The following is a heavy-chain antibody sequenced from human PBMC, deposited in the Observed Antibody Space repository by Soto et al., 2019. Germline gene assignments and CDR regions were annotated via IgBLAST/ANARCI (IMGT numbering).Heavy chain of an antibody. CDR3: ARNFYDTGNYYARIDY. V-gene: IGHV2-70*01. J-gene: IGHJ4*02. Sequence: GSGPTLVNPTQTLTLTCTFSGFSLSTSGVGVGWIRQPPGKTLESLALIYWDDDKFYVTSLKTRLTISRDTSKNQVVLTMTNMDPLDTATYYCARNFYDTGNYYARIDYWGPGTVVTVSS. CDR1: GFSLSTSGVG. D-gene: IGHD3-10*01. CDR2: IYWDDDK.